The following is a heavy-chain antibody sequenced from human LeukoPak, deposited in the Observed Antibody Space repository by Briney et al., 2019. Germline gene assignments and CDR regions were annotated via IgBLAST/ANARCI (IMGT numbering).Heavy chain of an antibody. CDR3: ARFDQDWGTFDY. Sequence: GASVKVSCKASGYTFTDYYIHWVRQAPGQGLEWMGWINPNSGGTHYAQKFLGRVTMTRDTSISAAYMELSLRSDDTAVYYCARFDQDWGTFDYWGQGTVVTVSS. D-gene: IGHD7-27*01. V-gene: IGHV1-2*02. CDR2: INPNSGGT. J-gene: IGHJ4*02. CDR1: GYTFTDYY.